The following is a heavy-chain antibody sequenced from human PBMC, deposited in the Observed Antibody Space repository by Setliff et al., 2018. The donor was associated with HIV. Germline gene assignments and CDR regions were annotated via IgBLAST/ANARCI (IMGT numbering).Heavy chain of an antibody. J-gene: IGHJ6*03. CDR1: GGSIDSFSYY. Sequence: TLSLTCAVSGGSIDSFSYYWGWIRQTPGKELEWIGNIYHSGSTNYNPSLKSRAAISVDRSKRHFFLKLRSVTAADTAVYYCARQWAERVMDVWGNGTTVTVSS. V-gene: IGHV4-39*01. D-gene: IGHD1-26*01. CDR3: ARQWAERVMDV. CDR2: IYHSGST.